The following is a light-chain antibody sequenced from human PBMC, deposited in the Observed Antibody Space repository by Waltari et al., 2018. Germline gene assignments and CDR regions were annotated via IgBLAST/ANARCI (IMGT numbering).Light chain of an antibody. V-gene: IGLV3-1*01. CDR1: KLGNKY. Sequence: SYELTQPPSVSVSPGQTANITCSGDKLGNKYVCWFQQKPGQSPLWVIFQNNRRPAGFPERFSGSNSGNTATLTISGTQVMDEADFYCQAWDSSTAVFGSGTKVTVL. CDR2: QNN. J-gene: IGLJ1*01. CDR3: QAWDSSTAV.